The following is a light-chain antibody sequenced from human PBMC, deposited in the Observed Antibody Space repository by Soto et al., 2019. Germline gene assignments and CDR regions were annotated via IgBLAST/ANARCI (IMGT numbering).Light chain of an antibody. V-gene: IGKV3-15*01. Sequence: EMVMTQSPATLSVSPLEIASVAGRASQSVSSNLAWYQQKPGQAPRRLIYGASTRATGIPARFSGSGSGTEFTLTIFILQAEDGARYNCQVYHSWPNRFGEGARPAI. CDR2: GAS. CDR3: QVYHSWPNR. J-gene: IGKJ5*01. CDR1: QSVSSN.